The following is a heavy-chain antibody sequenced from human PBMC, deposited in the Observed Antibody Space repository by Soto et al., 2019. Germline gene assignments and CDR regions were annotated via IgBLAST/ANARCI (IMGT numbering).Heavy chain of an antibody. CDR2: VYDRATT. V-gene: IGHV4-59*08. CDR1: GGSISTYY. J-gene: IGHJ4*02. Sequence: SETLSLTCTLSGGSISTYYWSWIRQPPGKGLEWIGYVYDRATTSYNPSLKTRVTISADTSKNQFSLNLRSVTAADTAVYFYARIRSVFSGGRSDYWGQGILVTVSS. D-gene: IGHD2-15*01. CDR3: ARIRSVFSGGRSDY.